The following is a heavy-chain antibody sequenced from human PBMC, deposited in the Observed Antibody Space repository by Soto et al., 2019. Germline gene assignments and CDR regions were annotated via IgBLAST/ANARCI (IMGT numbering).Heavy chain of an antibody. D-gene: IGHD3-10*01. Sequence: SETLSLTCTVSGGSISSSSYYWGWIRQPPGKGLEWIGIIYYXGXXXXXXSLXXXXXXSVXXSKXXXSXGXXXXXAADTAVYYCATVWFGESQHWGQGTLVX. CDR3: ATVWFGESQH. CDR2: IYYXGXX. J-gene: IGHJ1*01. CDR1: GGSISSSSYY. V-gene: IGHV4-39*01.